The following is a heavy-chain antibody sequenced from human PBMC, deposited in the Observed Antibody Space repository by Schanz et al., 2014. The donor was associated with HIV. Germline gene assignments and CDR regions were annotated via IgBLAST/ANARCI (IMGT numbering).Heavy chain of an antibody. CDR1: GGSFSYS. CDR3: VREVVEWEQPRDIRLDV. J-gene: IGHJ6*02. CDR2: INHRGST. D-gene: IGHD1-26*01. Sequence: QVQLQQWGAGLLKPSEPLSLTCAVYGGSFSYSWSWIRQPPGKGLEWIGEINHRGSTTYNPALKVRVSISADTSKGQFSLNLVPLTAADTAVYYCVREVVEWEQPRDIRLDVWGQGTTVTVSS. V-gene: IGHV4-34*02.